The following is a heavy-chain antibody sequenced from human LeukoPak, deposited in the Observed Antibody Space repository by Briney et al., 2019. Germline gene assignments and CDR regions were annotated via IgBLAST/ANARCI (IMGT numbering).Heavy chain of an antibody. CDR1: GFTFSSYS. Sequence: GGSLRLSCAASGFTFSSYSMNWVRQAPGKGLEWVSSISSSSSYIYYADSVKGRLTISRDNAKNSLYLQMNSLRAEDTAVYYCARGCSSTSCKYGMDVWGQGTTVTVSS. CDR2: ISSSSSYI. D-gene: IGHD2-2*01. V-gene: IGHV3-21*01. J-gene: IGHJ6*02. CDR3: ARGCSSTSCKYGMDV.